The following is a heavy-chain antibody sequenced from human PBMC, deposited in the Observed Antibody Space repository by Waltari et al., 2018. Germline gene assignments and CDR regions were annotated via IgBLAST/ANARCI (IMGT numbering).Heavy chain of an antibody. CDR2: ISYDGSNK. J-gene: IGHJ4*02. CDR3: AKQSRPDFDY. D-gene: IGHD6-6*01. V-gene: IGHV3-30*18. CDR1: GFTFSSYV. Sequence: QVQLVESGGGVVQPGRSLRLSCAASGFTFSSYVMHWVRQAPGKGLEWVAVISYDGSNKYYAESVKGRFTISRDNSKNTLYLQMNSLRAEDTAVYYCAKQSRPDFDYWGQGTLVTVSS.